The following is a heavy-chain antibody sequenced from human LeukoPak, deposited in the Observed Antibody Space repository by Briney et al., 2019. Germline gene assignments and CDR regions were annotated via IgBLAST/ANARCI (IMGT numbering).Heavy chain of an antibody. CDR3: AKDPRGVWDSTEGYFDY. Sequence: PGGSLRLSCAASGFTFSSYGMHWVRQAPGKGLEWVAVISYDGSNKYYADSVKGRFTISRDNSKNTLYLQMNSLRAEDTAVYYCAKDPRGVWDSTEGYFDYWGQGTLVTVSS. V-gene: IGHV3-30*18. D-gene: IGHD2/OR15-2a*01. CDR1: GFTFSSYG. CDR2: ISYDGSNK. J-gene: IGHJ4*02.